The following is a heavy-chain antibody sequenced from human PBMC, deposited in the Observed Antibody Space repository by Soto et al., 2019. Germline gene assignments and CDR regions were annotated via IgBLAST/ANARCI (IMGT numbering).Heavy chain of an antibody. CDR1: GFTFNNYA. CDR2: ITDSGSDT. J-gene: IGHJ4*02. V-gene: IGHV3-23*01. Sequence: EVQVLESGGGLVQPGGSLRLSCAASGFTFNNYAMGWVRQAPGKGLEWVSAITDSGSDTYYVDSVKGRFTISRDNSKNTVYLHMNSLRAEDTGVYYCAKLGSSSWSPHCYFDYWGQGTLVTVSS. D-gene: IGHD2-2*01. CDR3: AKLGSSSWSPHCYFDY.